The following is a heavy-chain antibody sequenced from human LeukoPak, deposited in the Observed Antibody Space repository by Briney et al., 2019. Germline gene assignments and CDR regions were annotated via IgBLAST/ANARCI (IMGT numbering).Heavy chain of an antibody. CDR1: GFTFSSYA. CDR2: ISGSGGST. V-gene: IGHV3-23*01. J-gene: IGHJ3*02. D-gene: IGHD3-22*01. CDR3: AKFLRITMIVVVTDAFDI. Sequence: PGGSLILSCAASGFTFSSYAMSWVRQAPGKGLEWVSAISGSGGSTYYADSVKGRFTISRDNSKNTLYLQMNSLRAEDTAVYYCAKFLRITMIVVVTDAFDIWGQGTMVTVSS.